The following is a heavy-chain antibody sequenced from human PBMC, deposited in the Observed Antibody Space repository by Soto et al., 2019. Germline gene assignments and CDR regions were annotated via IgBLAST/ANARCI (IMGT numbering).Heavy chain of an antibody. Sequence: QVQLVQSGAEVKKPGASVKVSGKASGYTFRSYGMSWVRQAPGQGLEWMGWISAYTGDTNYAQKLKGRVTMTTDTSTSTAYMELRSLRSDDTAVYYCAREGKWLRTDYFYGMAVWGQGTTVTVSS. CDR3: AREGKWLRTDYFYGMAV. CDR1: GYTFRSYG. CDR2: ISAYTGDT. J-gene: IGHJ6*02. V-gene: IGHV1-18*01. D-gene: IGHD5-12*01.